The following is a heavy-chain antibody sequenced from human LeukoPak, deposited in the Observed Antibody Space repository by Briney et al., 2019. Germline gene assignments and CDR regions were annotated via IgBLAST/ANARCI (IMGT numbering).Heavy chain of an antibody. CDR2: IHNYETTE. CDR3: ARHSSYGYYCFDY. D-gene: IGHD5-24*01. Sequence: GGSLRLSCAASGFTFSSFGMHWVRQTPGKGLEWVTFIHNYETTEYYADSVKGRFTISRDNSKNTVYLQMNSLRVEDTAVYYCARHSSYGYYCFDYWGQGTLVTVSS. J-gene: IGHJ4*02. V-gene: IGHV3-30*02. CDR1: GFTFSSFG.